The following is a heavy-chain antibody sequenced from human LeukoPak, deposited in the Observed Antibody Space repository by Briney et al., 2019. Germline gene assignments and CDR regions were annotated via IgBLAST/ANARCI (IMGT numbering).Heavy chain of an antibody. J-gene: IGHJ4*02. CDR2: ISGSGGST. D-gene: IGHD5-18*01. V-gene: IGHV3-23*01. CDR3: AKDMRSYGPPLTCFDY. Sequence: GGSLRLSRAASKFTSSSYAMHWVRQAPGKGLEWVSAISGSGGSTYYADSVKGRFTISRDNSKNTLYLQMNSLRAEDTAVYYCAKDMRSYGPPLTCFDYWGQGTLVTVSS. CDR1: KFTSSSYA.